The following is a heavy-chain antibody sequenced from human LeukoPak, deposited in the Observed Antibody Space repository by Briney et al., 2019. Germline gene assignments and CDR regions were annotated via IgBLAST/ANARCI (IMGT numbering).Heavy chain of an antibody. V-gene: IGHV1-46*01. Sequence: ASVKVSCKASGYTFTSYYMHRVRQAPGQGLEWMGIINPSGGSTNYAQNFQARVTMTRDTSTSTVYMELSSLRSEDTAVYYCARVRDGYNDAYDIWGQGTMVTVPS. CDR3: ARVRDGYNDAYDI. CDR1: GYTFTSYY. CDR2: INPSGGST. D-gene: IGHD5-24*01. J-gene: IGHJ3*02.